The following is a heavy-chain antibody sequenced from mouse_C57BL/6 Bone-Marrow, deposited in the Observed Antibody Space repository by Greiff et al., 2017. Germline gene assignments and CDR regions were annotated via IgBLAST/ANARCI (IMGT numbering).Heavy chain of an antibody. J-gene: IGHJ2*01. CDR1: GYTFTSYG. CDR3: ARVKYYGSFLRDY. Sequence: VQLQQSGAELARPGASVKLSCKASGYTFTSYGISWVKQRTGQGLAWIGEIYPRSGNTYYNEKFKGQATLTADKSSSTAYMELRSLTSEDYAVYFGARVKYYGSFLRDYGGQGTTLTVSS. V-gene: IGHV1-81*01. D-gene: IGHD1-1*01. CDR2: IYPRSGNT.